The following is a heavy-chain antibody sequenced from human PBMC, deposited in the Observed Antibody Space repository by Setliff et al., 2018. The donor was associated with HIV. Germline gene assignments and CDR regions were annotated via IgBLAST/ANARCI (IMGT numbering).Heavy chain of an antibody. Sequence: SETLSLTCAVYGGSFNEYYWNWIRQIPGKGLEWIGEINHSGSTNYNESLKRRLRISVDTSKNQFSLSLNSVTAADTAVYYCAKHDFGEGSCFDPWGQGSLVTVSS. CDR2: INHSGST. CDR1: GGSFNEYY. V-gene: IGHV4-34*01. J-gene: IGHJ5*02. D-gene: IGHD3-16*01. CDR3: AKHDFGEGSCFDP.